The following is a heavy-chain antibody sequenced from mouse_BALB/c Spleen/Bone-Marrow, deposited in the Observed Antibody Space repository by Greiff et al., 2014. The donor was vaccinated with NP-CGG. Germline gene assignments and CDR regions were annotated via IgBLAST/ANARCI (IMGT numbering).Heavy chain of an antibody. Sequence: EVQLVESGGGLVQPGGSRKLSCAASGFTFGDYGMAWVRQAPGKGPEWVAFISNLAYSIYYADTVTGRFTISRENAKNTLYLEMSSLRSEDTAMYYCAREGGAMDYWGQGTSVTVSS. CDR1: GFTFGDYG. J-gene: IGHJ4*01. CDR2: ISNLAYSI. V-gene: IGHV5-15*02. CDR3: AREGGAMDY.